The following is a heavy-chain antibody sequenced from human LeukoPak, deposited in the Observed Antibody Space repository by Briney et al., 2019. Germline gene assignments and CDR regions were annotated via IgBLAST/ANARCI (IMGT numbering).Heavy chain of an antibody. CDR3: ARDFGARGWFDY. J-gene: IGHJ4*02. CDR2: IDSSSSTI. CDR1: GFTFSSYE. Sequence: HPGGSLRLSCVASGFTFSSYEMNWVRQAPGKGLEWVSYIDSSSSTIYYADSVRGRFTISRDNAKNSLYLQMNSLRAEDTAVYYCARDFGARGWFDYWGQGTLVTVSS. D-gene: IGHD6-19*01. V-gene: IGHV3-48*01.